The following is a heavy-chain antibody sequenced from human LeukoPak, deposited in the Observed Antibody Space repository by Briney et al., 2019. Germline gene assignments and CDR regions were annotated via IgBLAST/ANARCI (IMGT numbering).Heavy chain of an antibody. D-gene: IGHD3-10*01. CDR2: ISSSSSTI. CDR1: EFTFSSYS. Sequence: GGSLRLSRAASEFTFSSYSLNWVRQAPGKGLEWVSYISSSSSTIYYADSVKGRFTISRDNAKNSLYLQMNSLKTEDTAVYYCTRDYYWLPFDYWGQGTLVTVSS. J-gene: IGHJ4*02. V-gene: IGHV3-48*01. CDR3: TRDYYWLPFDY.